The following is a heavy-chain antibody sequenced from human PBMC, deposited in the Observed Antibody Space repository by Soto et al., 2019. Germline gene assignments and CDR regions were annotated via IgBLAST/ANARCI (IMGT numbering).Heavy chain of an antibody. J-gene: IGHJ6*03. CDR3: ARHSLGYCTNGLCYSGGKIKKNYYYYYMDV. CDR1: GYSFTSYW. D-gene: IGHD2-8*01. CDR2: IYPGDSDT. V-gene: IGHV5-51*01. Sequence: GESLKISCKGSGYSFTSYWIGWVRQMPGKGLEWMGIIYPGDSDTRYSPSFQGQVTISADKSISTAYLQWSSLKASDTAMYYCARHSLGYCTNGLCYSGGKIKKNYYYYYMDVWGKGTTVTVSS.